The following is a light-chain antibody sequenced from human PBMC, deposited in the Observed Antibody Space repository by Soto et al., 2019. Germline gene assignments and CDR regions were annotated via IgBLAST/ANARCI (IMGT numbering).Light chain of an antibody. V-gene: IGLV1-40*01. J-gene: IGLJ2*01. CDR3: QSYDSSLSGYVV. CDR2: GNS. Sequence: QSVLTQPPSVSGAPGQRVTISCTGSSSNIGAGYDGHWYQQLPGTAPKLLIYGNSNRPSGVPDRFSGSQSGTSASLAITGLQAEDEADYYCQSYDSSLSGYVVFGGGTKLTVL. CDR1: SSNIGAGYD.